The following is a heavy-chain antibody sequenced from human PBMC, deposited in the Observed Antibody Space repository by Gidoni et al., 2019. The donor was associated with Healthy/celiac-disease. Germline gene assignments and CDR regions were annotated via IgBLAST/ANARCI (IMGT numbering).Heavy chain of an antibody. CDR3: ARAPAYYDILTGYHYNWFDP. CDR2: ISSSSSTI. CDR1: GFTFSSYS. Sequence: GFTFSSYSMNWVRQAPGKGLEWVSYISSSSSTIYYADSVKGRFTISRDNAKNSLYLQMNSLRDEDTAVYYCARAPAYYDILTGYHYNWFDPWGQGTLVTVSS. D-gene: IGHD3-9*01. J-gene: IGHJ5*02. V-gene: IGHV3-48*02.